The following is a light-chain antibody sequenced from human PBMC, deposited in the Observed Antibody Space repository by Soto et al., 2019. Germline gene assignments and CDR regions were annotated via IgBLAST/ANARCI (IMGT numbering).Light chain of an antibody. CDR3: QQLFDSPIT. J-gene: IGKJ5*01. Sequence: DIQMTQSPSTLSASVGDRVTITCRASQSISTWLAWYQQKPGKAPKLLIYDASSLESGVPSRFSGSVSGTEFTLTISSLQPDDFATYYCQQLFDSPITFGQGTRLEIK. CDR2: DAS. V-gene: IGKV1-5*01. CDR1: QSISTW.